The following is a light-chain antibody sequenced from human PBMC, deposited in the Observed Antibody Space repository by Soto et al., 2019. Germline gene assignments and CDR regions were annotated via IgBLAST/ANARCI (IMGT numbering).Light chain of an antibody. CDR3: QAWDSSEGVV. CDR1: KLGDKY. J-gene: IGLJ2*01. CDR2: QGN. Sequence: SYELTQPPSVSVAPGQTASITCSGDKLGDKYACWYQQKPGQSPVLVIYQGNKRPSGIPERFSGSSSGNTATLTISGTQAMDEADYYCQAWDSSEGVVFGGGTQLTVL. V-gene: IGLV3-1*01.